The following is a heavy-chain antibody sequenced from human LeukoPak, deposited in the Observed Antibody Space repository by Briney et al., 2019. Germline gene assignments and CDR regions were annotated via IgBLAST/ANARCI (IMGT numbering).Heavy chain of an antibody. D-gene: IGHD2-21*02. CDR3: ARGLDAYCGGDCYFFDY. V-gene: IGHV1-8*01. CDR1: GYTFTSYD. J-gene: IGHJ4*02. CDR2: MNPNSGNT. Sequence: ASVKVSCKASGYTFTSYDINWVRQATGQGLGWMGWMNPNSGNTGYAQKFQGRVTMTRNTSISTAYMELSSLRSEDTAVYYCARGLDAYCGGDCYFFDYWGQGTLVTVSS.